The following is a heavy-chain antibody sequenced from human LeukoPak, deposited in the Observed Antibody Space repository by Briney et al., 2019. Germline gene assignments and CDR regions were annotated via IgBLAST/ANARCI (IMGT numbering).Heavy chain of an antibody. V-gene: IGHV1-69*04. J-gene: IGHJ4*02. CDR1: GGTFSSYA. D-gene: IGHD6-19*01. CDR2: IIPILGIA. Sequence: SVKVSCKVSGGTFSSYAISWVRQAPGQGLEWMGRIIPILGIANYAQKFQGRVTITADKSTSTAYMELSSLRSEDTAVYYCAREGYSSGWYAIDYWGQGTLVTVSS. CDR3: AREGYSSGWYAIDY.